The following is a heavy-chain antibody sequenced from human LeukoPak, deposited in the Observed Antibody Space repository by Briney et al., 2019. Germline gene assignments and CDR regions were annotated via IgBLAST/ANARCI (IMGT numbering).Heavy chain of an antibody. J-gene: IGHJ6*02. CDR3: AKDVTGTKYYYYGMDV. CDR1: GFTFSSYA. D-gene: IGHD1-7*01. V-gene: IGHV3-23*01. CDR2: ISGSGGST. Sequence: GGSLRLSCAASGFTFSSYAMSWVRQAPGKGLEWVSAISGSGGSTYYADSVKGRFTISRDNSKSTLYLQMNSLRAEDTAVYYCAKDVTGTKYYYYGMDVWGQGTTVTVSS.